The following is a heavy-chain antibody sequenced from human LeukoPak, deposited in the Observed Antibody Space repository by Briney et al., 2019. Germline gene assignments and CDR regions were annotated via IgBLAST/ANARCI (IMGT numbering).Heavy chain of an antibody. CDR3: ARRPPGGWFDP. CDR1: GGSISTSTYY. Sequence: ETLSLTCTVSGGSISTSTYYWGWIRQPPGKGLEWIGTIYYSGSTYYNLSLKSRVTISVDTSKNQFSLKLSSVTAADTAVYYCARRPPGGWFDPWGQGTLVTVSS. V-gene: IGHV4-39*01. J-gene: IGHJ5*02. D-gene: IGHD2-15*01. CDR2: IYYSGST.